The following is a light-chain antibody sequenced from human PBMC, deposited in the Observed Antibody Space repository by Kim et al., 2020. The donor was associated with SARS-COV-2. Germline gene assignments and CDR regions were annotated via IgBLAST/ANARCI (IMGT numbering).Light chain of an antibody. V-gene: IGLV2-14*03. J-gene: IGLJ2*01. CDR1: SSDVGDYKY. Sequence: PGQSIPISCTGTSSDVGDYKYVSWYQQHPGKAPQLMISDVSKRPSGVSNRFSGSKSANTASLTISGLQGEDEAVYYCSSYTSSSILFGGGTQLTVL. CDR2: DVS. CDR3: SSYTSSSIL.